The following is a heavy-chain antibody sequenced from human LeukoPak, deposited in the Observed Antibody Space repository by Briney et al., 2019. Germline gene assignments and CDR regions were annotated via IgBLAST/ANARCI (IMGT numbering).Heavy chain of an antibody. CDR2: INPNSGGT. V-gene: IGHV1-2*02. CDR3: ARTGYSSGWYDY. J-gene: IGHJ4*02. CDR1: GYTFTGYY. Sequence: ASVKVSCKASGYTFTGYYMHWVRQAPGQGLEWMEWINPNSGGTNYAQKFQGRVTMTRDTSISTAYMELSRLRSDDTAVYYCARTGYSSGWYDYWGQGTLVTVSS. D-gene: IGHD6-19*01.